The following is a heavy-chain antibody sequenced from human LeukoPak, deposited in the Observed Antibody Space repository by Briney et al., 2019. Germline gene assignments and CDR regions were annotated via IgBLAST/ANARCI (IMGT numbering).Heavy chain of an antibody. V-gene: IGHV3-23*01. CDR2: ISGSGGST. J-gene: IGHJ4*02. CDR3: ARDTYYGDPLEY. Sequence: GGSLRLSCAASGFTFSSYGMSWVRQAPGKGLEWVSAISGSGGSTYYADSVKGRFTISRDNAKNSLYLQMNSLRAEDTAVYYCARDTYYGDPLEYWGQGTLVTVSS. CDR1: GFTFSSYG. D-gene: IGHD4-17*01.